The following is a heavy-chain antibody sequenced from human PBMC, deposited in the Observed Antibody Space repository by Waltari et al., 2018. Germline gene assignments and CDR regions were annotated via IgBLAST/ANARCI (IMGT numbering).Heavy chain of an antibody. CDR1: GYRFARYW. CDR2: IFPGDSDT. D-gene: IGHD3-16*01. CDR3: ARHPLVWVASTQNAFDV. V-gene: IGHV5-51*03. J-gene: IGHJ3*01. Sequence: EVQLVQSGAEVGKPGESLKISCMGSGYRFARYWIGWVRQMPGKGLEWMGIIFPGDSDTRYSPSFQGHVTISADTSNSTAYLQLTNLKASDTAMYYCARHPLVWVASTQNAFDVWGQGTMVTVSS.